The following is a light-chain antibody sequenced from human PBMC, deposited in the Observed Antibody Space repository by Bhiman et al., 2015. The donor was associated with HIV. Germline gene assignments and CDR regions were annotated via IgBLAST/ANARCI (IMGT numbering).Light chain of an antibody. CDR2: KDS. CDR1: ALPKQY. V-gene: IGLV3-25*03. CDR3: QSGDSSGTYV. Sequence: SYELTQPPSVSVSPGQTARITCSGDALPKQYAYWYQQKAGQAPVLVIYKDSERPSGIPERVSGSSSGTTVTLTISGVQAEDEADYYCQSGDSSGTYVFGTGTKVTVL. J-gene: IGLJ1*01.